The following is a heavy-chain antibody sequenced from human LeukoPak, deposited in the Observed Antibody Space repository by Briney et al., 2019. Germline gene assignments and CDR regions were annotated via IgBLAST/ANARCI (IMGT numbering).Heavy chain of an antibody. Sequence: GGSLRLSCAASGFTFSSYGMHWVRQAPGKGLEWVAVISYDGSNKYYADSVKGRFTISRDNSKNTLYLQMNSLRAEDTAVYYCAKAGSIFGVVTNWFDPWGQGTLVTVSS. CDR3: AKAGSIFGVVTNWFDP. V-gene: IGHV3-30*18. CDR1: GFTFSSYG. D-gene: IGHD3-3*01. J-gene: IGHJ5*02. CDR2: ISYDGSNK.